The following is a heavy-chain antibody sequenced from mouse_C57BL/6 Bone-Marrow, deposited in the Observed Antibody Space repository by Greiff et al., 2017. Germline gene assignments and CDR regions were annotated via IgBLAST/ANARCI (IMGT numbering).Heavy chain of an antibody. Sequence: EVKLVESGGGLVKPGGSLKLSCAASGFTFSSYTMSWVRQTPEKRLERVATISGGGGNTYYPDSVKGRFTISRDNAKNTLYLQMSSLRSEDTALYYCARQTTPGSRRGYYAMDYWGQGTSVTVSS. J-gene: IGHJ4*01. CDR3: ARQTTPGSRRGYYAMDY. V-gene: IGHV5-9*01. D-gene: IGHD1-1*01. CDR2: ISGGGGNT. CDR1: GFTFSSYT.